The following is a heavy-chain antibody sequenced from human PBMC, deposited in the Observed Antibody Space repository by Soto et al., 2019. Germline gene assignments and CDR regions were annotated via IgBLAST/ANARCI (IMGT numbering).Heavy chain of an antibody. CDR3: ARRAYNYANMDV. V-gene: IGHV1-46*01. CDR1: GYTFTTYY. CDR2: INPSGGST. J-gene: IGHJ6*02. D-gene: IGHD5-18*01. Sequence: QVQLVQSRAEVKKPGASVKVSCETSGYTFTTYYMHWVRRAPGQGLEWMGMINPSGGSTSYAQKFQGRVTMTRDTSTRTIYMELSSLRRDDTAIYYCARRAYNYANMDVWGQGTTVTVSS.